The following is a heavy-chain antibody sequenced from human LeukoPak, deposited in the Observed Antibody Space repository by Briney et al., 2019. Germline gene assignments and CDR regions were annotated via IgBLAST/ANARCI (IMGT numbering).Heavy chain of an antibody. CDR2: MNPNSGNT. V-gene: IGHV1-8*01. CDR3: ARLPKYSRPLDY. J-gene: IGHJ4*02. D-gene: IGHD6-6*01. Sequence: ASVKVSCKASGYTFTSYDMNWVRKTTGQGLEWMGWMNPNSGNTAYAQKFQGRVTMSRDTSISTAYMELSSLRSEDTAVYYCARLPKYSRPLDYWGQGTLVTVSS. CDR1: GYTFTSYD.